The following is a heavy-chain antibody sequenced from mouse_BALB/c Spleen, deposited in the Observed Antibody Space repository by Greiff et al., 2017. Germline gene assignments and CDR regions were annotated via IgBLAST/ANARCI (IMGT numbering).Heavy chain of an antibody. V-gene: IGHV5-9*03. CDR3: ARVYYGYDLFAY. CDR2: ISSGGGNT. Sequence: EVKLVESGGGLVKPGGSLKLSCAASGFTFSSYTMSWVRQTPEKRLEWVATISSGGGNTYYPDSVKGRFTISRDNAKNNLYLQMSSLRSEDTALYYCARVYYGYDLFAYWGQGTLVTVSA. J-gene: IGHJ3*01. CDR1: GFTFSSYT. D-gene: IGHD2-2*01.